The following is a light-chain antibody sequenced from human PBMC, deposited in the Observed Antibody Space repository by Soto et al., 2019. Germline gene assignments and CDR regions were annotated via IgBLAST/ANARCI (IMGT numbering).Light chain of an antibody. CDR3: QSYDSSNHVV. Sequence: NFLLTQPHSVSESPGKTVTISCTRSSGSIASNYVQWYQQRPGSSPTTVIYEDNQSPSGVPDLFSGSIDSSSNSASLTISGLKPEDEADYNCQSYDSSNHVVFGGGTKLTV. J-gene: IGLJ2*01. CDR1: SGSIASNY. V-gene: IGLV6-57*01. CDR2: EDN.